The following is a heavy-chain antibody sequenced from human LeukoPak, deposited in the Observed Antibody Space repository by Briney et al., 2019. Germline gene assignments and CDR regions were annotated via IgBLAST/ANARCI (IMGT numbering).Heavy chain of an antibody. CDR1: GGSISSYY. V-gene: IGHV4-4*07. Sequence: MSSETLSLTCTVSGGSISSYYWSWIRQPAGKGLEWIGRIYTSGSTNYNPSLKSRVTMSVDTSKNQFSLKLSSVTAADTAVFYCARVIRAEENPTFDIWGQGTMVTVSS. CDR3: ARVIRAEENPTFDI. CDR2: IYTSGST. J-gene: IGHJ3*02.